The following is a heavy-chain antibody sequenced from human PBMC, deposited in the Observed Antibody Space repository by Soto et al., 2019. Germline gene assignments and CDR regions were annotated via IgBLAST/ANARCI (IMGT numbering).Heavy chain of an antibody. Sequence: QVQLVQSGAEVKKPGSSVKVSCKASGGTFSSYTISWVRQAPGQGLEWMGRIIPILGIANYAQKFQGRVTITADKSTSTASMELSSLRSEDTAVYYCARARAYSGYDDYYYYYGMAVWGQGTTVTVSS. V-gene: IGHV1-69*02. CDR2: IIPILGIA. CDR3: ARARAYSGYDDYYYYYGMAV. J-gene: IGHJ6*02. D-gene: IGHD5-12*01. CDR1: GGTFSSYT.